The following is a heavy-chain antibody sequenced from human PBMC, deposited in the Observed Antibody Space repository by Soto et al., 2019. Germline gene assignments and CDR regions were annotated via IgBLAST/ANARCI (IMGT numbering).Heavy chain of an antibody. D-gene: IGHD3-3*01. CDR3: ARVVRFFGGHAGY. CDR2: MNTNTGNT. CDR1: GYTFTEFD. Sequence: QVLLVQSGADVKKPGASVKVSCKTSGYTFTEFDINWVRQAPGQGLEWMGWMNTNTGNTGYAQKFQGRVTMTRDTAISTAYMELRRLRYEDTAVDYCARVVRFFGGHAGYWGQGTLVTVS. V-gene: IGHV1-8*01. J-gene: IGHJ4*02.